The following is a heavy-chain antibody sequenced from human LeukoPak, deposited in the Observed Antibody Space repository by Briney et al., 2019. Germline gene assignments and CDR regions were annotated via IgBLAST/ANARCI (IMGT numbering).Heavy chain of an antibody. D-gene: IGHD5-18*01. CDR3: ARALRGYSYGGSFDI. Sequence: ASVKVSCKASGYTFTGYYMHWVRQAPGQGLEWMGWINPSSGGTNYAQRFQDRVTMTRDTSISTVYMELSRLRSDDTAVYYCARALRGYSYGGSFDIWGQGTMVTVSS. CDR2: INPSSGGT. J-gene: IGHJ3*02. V-gene: IGHV1-2*02. CDR1: GYTFTGYY.